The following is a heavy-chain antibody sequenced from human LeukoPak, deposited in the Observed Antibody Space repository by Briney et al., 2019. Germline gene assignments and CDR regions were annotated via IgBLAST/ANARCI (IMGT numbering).Heavy chain of an antibody. CDR2: FYYSGNT. CDR3: ARGSTRDKFDP. Sequence: SETLSLTCAVSGGSIINYYWSWIRQPAGKGLEWIGYFYYSGNTNYNPSLKSRVTISLDTSKNQFSLKLSSVTAADTAVYYCARGSTRDKFDPWGQGTLVTVSS. D-gene: IGHD2-15*01. J-gene: IGHJ5*02. V-gene: IGHV4-59*01. CDR1: GGSIINYY.